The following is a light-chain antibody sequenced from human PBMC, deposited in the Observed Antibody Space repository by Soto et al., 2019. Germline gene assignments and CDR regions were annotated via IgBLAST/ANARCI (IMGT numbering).Light chain of an antibody. Sequence: EIVLTQSTGTLSLSPGERATLSCRASQSVSSSYLAWYQQKPGQAPRLLIYGTSSRATGIPDRFSGSGSGTDFTLTISRLEPEDFAVYYCQHYGTSTPCTFGQGTKLDIK. J-gene: IGKJ2*02. V-gene: IGKV3-20*01. CDR2: GTS. CDR3: QHYGTSTPCT. CDR1: QSVSSSY.